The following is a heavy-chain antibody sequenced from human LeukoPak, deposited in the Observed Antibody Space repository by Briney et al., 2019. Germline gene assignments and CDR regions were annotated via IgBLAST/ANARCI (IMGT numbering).Heavy chain of an antibody. D-gene: IGHD3-3*01. Sequence: SETLSLTCTVSGGSISSYYWSWIRQPPGKGLEWIGYIYYSGSTNYNPSLKSRVTLSVDTSKNQFSLKLSSVTAADTAVYYCAGAISDITIFGGVNKDYGMDVWGQGTTVTVSS. CDR3: AGAISDITIFGGVNKDYGMDV. CDR2: IYYSGST. J-gene: IGHJ6*02. V-gene: IGHV4-59*01. CDR1: GGSISSYY.